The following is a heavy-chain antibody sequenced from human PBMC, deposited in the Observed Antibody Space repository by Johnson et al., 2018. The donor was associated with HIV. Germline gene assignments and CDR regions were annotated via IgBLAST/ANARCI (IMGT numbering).Heavy chain of an antibody. CDR2: IYSGGST. Sequence: VESGGGVVQPGKSLRLSCSASRFTFSNYAMNWVRQAPGKGLEWVSVIYSGGSTYYADSVKGRFTISRDNSKNTLYLQMTSLGAEDTAVYDCVRTSCTGARCLCYDPFDVWGQGTMVTVSS. J-gene: IGHJ3*01. D-gene: IGHD3-16*01. CDR3: VRTSCTGARCLCYDPFDV. V-gene: IGHV3-66*01. CDR1: RFTFSNYA.